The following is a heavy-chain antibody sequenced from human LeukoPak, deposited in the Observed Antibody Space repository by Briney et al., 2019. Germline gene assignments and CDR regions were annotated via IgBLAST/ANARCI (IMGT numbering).Heavy chain of an antibody. D-gene: IGHD5-12*01. CDR2: ISGYNGDS. Sequence: VSVNVSCKASGYTFTNYGISWVRQAPGQGLEWMGWISGYNGDSYYVQKFQGRVTMTTDTSTTTAYMELTSLRSDDTAVYYCAREKYRSGFDYWGQGTPVTVSS. CDR1: GYTFTNYG. V-gene: IGHV1-18*01. CDR3: AREKYRSGFDY. J-gene: IGHJ4*02.